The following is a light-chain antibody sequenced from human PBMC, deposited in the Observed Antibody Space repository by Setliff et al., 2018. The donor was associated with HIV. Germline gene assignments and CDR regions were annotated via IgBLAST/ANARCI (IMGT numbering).Light chain of an antibody. J-gene: IGLJ1*01. CDR1: SSDVGGYNY. V-gene: IGLV2-14*01. Sequence: QSALTQPASVSGSPGQSITISCTGTSSDVGGYNYVSWYQQHPGKAPKHMIFDVSRRPSGVSNRFSGSKSGNTASLTISGLQAEDEADYYCTSYTSSFTYVFGSGTKVTVL. CDR3: TSYTSSFTYV. CDR2: DVS.